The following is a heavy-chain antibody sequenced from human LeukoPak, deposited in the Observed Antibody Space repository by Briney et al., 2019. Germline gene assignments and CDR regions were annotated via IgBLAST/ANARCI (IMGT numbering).Heavy chain of an antibody. Sequence: GGSLRLSCAASGFTFSTYWMHWVRQAPGKGLVWVSGINSDGGTTTYADSVKGRFTISRDNAKNTLYLQMNNLRAEDTAIYYCATDSYVSGSYYRLFYWGQGTLVTVSS. V-gene: IGHV3-74*01. J-gene: IGHJ4*02. CDR3: ATDSYVSGSYYRLFY. CDR1: GFTFSTYW. CDR2: INSDGGTT. D-gene: IGHD3-10*01.